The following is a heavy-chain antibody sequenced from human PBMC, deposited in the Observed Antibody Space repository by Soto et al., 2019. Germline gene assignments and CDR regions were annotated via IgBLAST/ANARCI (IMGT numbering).Heavy chain of an antibody. J-gene: IGHJ6*02. V-gene: IGHV3-33*01. CDR1: GFTFSSYG. D-gene: IGHD3-3*01. CDR2: IWYDGSNK. CDR3: ARDPLLRLRRMDV. Sequence: GGSLRLSCAASGFTFSSYGMHWVRQAPGKGLEWVAVIWYDGSNKYYADSVKGRFTISRDNSKKTLYLQMNSLRAEDTAVYYCARDPLLRLRRMDVWGQGTTVTVSS.